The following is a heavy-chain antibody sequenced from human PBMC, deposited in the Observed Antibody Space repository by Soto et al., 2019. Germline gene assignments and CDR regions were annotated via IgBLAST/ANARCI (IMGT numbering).Heavy chain of an antibody. CDR2: ISGSGGST. CDR3: AKDRYYDSSGFALPKYYFDY. CDR1: GFTFSSYA. V-gene: IGHV3-23*01. J-gene: IGHJ4*02. Sequence: GGSLRLSCAASGFTFSSYAMSWVRQAPGKGLEWVSAISGSGGSTYYADSVKGRFTISRDNSKNTLYLQMNSPRAEDTAVYYCAKDRYYDSSGFALPKYYFDYWGQGTLVTVSS. D-gene: IGHD3-22*01.